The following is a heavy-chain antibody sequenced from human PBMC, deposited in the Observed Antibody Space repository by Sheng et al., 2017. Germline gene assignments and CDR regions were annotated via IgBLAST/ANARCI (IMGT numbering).Heavy chain of an antibody. CDR3: ARGGWGYCSSTSCRDAFDI. V-gene: IGHV3-33*01. J-gene: IGHJ3*02. Sequence: QVQLVESGGGVVQPGRSLRLSCAASGFTFSSYGMHWVRQAPGKGLEWVAVIWYDGSNKYYADSVKGRFTISRDNSKNTLYLQMNSLRAEDTAVYYCARGGWGYCSSTSCRDAFDIWGQGTMVTVSS. D-gene: IGHD2-2*01. CDR2: IWYDGSNK. CDR1: GFTFSSYG.